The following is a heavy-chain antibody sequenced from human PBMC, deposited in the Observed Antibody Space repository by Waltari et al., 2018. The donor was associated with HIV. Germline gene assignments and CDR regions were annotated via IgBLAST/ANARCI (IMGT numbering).Heavy chain of an antibody. Sequence: QVHLQESGPGLVEPSQTLSFTCTVSGGSISSGGYYWNWIRQHPGKGLEWIGYISYSGSTYYNPSLKSRVTISVDTSKNQFSLKLSSVTAADTAVYYCAKEGQGACLDYWGQGTLVTVSS. CDR2: ISYSGST. CDR1: GGSISSGGYY. J-gene: IGHJ4*02. V-gene: IGHV4-31*03. CDR3: AKEGQGACLDY.